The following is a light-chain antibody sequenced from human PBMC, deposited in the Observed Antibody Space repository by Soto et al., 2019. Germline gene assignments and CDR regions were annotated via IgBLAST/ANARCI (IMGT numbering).Light chain of an antibody. CDR1: QTVSIY. CDR3: QQYNSYWT. V-gene: IGKV1-5*01. Sequence: DIQMTQSPSSLSASVGDRVTITCRASQTVSIYLNWYRHKPGKAPKLLIYDASSLESGVPSRLSGSGSGTEFTLTISSLHPDDFATYYCQQYNSYWTFGQGTKVDIK. CDR2: DAS. J-gene: IGKJ1*01.